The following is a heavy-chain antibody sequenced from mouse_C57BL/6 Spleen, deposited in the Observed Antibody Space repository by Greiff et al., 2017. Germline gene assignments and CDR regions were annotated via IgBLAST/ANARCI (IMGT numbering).Heavy chain of an antibody. CDR2: IYPGDGDT. V-gene: IGHV1-80*01. CDR1: GYAFSSYW. D-gene: IGHD2-1*01. J-gene: IGHJ4*01. Sequence: QVQLQQSGAELVKPGASVKISCKASGYAFSSYWMNWVKQRPGKGLEWIGQIYPGDGDTNYNGKFKGKATLTADKSSSTAYMQLSSLTSEDSAGYFCARKGIYYGHYYAMDYWGQGTSVTVSS. CDR3: ARKGIYYGHYYAMDY.